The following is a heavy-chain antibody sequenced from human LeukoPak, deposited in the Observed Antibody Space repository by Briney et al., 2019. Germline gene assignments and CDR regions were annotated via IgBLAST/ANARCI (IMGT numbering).Heavy chain of an antibody. CDR1: GGSINNYY. V-gene: IGHV4-4*07. Sequence: ASETLSLTCSVSGGSINNYYWSWIRQPAGKGLEWIGRIFTSGSTNYNPSYKSRVTMSLDTSRNQFSLKLSSVTAADTAVYYCARDDSSGYPFDYWGQGTLVTVSS. D-gene: IGHD3-22*01. CDR2: IFTSGST. J-gene: IGHJ4*02. CDR3: ARDDSSGYPFDY.